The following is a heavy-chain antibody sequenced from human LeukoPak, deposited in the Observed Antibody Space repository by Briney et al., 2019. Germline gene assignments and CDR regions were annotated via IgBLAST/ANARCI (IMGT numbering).Heavy chain of an antibody. CDR1: GGSISSYY. CDR3: ARGGLRIFGYYYYYMDV. CDR2: IYTSGST. V-gene: IGHV4-4*07. D-gene: IGHD3-3*01. Sequence: PSETLSLTCTVSGGSISSYYWSWIRQPAGKGLEWIGRIYTSGSTNYNPSLKSRVTMSVDTSKDQFSLKLSSVTAADTAVYYCARGGLRIFGYYYYYMDVWGKGTTVTVSS. J-gene: IGHJ6*03.